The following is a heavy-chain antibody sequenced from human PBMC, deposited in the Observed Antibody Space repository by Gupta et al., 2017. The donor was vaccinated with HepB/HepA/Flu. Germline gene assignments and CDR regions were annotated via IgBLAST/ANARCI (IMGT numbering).Heavy chain of an antibody. CDR3: ARVVXPXCSSTSXSSTYYYYYYMDV. CDR1: GGTFSSYA. Sequence: QVQLVQSGAEVEKPGSSVKVSCKASGGTFSSYAISWVRQAPGQGLEWMGGIIPIFGTANYAQKFQGRVKINADKSTSTAYMELSSLRSEDTAVYYCARVVXPXCSSTSXSSTYYYYYYMDVWGKGTTVTVSS. J-gene: IGHJ6*03. V-gene: IGHV1-69*06. D-gene: IGHD2-2*01. CDR2: IIPIFGTA.